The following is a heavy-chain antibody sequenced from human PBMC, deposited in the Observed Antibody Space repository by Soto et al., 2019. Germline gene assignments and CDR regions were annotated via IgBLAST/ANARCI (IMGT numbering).Heavy chain of an antibody. J-gene: IGHJ3*02. D-gene: IGHD6-13*01. CDR1: GCSISSYY. V-gene: IGHV4-59*08. Sequence: SETLSLTCTVSGCSISSYYWSWIRQPPGKGLEWIGYIYYSGSTNYNPSLKSRATISVDTSKNQFSLKLSSVTAADTAVYYCARYLQTGYSSSWYAFDIWGQGTMVTVSS. CDR2: IYYSGST. CDR3: ARYLQTGYSSSWYAFDI.